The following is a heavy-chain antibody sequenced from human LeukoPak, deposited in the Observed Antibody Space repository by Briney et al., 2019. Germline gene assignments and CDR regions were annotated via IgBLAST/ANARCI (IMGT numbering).Heavy chain of an antibody. Sequence: ASVKVSCKASGYTFTGYYMHWVRQAPGQGLEWMGWINPNSGGTNYAQKFQGRVTMTRDTSISTAYMELSSLRSEDTAVYYCARGGYGSGSYYNAENWFDPWGQGTLVTVSS. J-gene: IGHJ5*02. CDR2: INPNSGGT. CDR1: GYTFTGYY. CDR3: ARGGYGSGSYYNAENWFDP. V-gene: IGHV1-2*02. D-gene: IGHD3-10*01.